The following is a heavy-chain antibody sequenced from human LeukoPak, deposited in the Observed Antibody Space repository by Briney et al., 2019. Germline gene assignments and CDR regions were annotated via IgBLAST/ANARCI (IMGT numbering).Heavy chain of an antibody. CDR1: GGSISSSNW. D-gene: IGHD1-26*01. V-gene: IGHV4-4*02. J-gene: IGHJ3*02. CDR2: IYHSGST. Sequence: SETLSLTCAVSGGSISSSNWWSWVRQPPGKGLEWIGEIYHSGSTNYNPSLKSRVTISVDKSMNQFSLKLSSVTAADTAVYYCANSGTPGALDIWGQGTMVTVSS. CDR3: ANSGTPGALDI.